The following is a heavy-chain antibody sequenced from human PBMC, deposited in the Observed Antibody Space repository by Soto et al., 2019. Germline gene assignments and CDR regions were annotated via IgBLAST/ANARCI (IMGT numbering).Heavy chain of an antibody. CDR1: GGTFSSYA. V-gene: IGHV1-69*01. J-gene: IGHJ4*02. D-gene: IGHD3-16*01. CDR2: IIPIFGTA. CDR3: ARGEGYPPGSPFAY. Sequence: QVQLVQSGAEVKKPGSSVKVSCKASGGTFSSYAISWVRQAPGQGLEWMGGIIPIFGTANYAQKFQGRVTITAEEPTSTAYRELSSLRSEDTAVYYCARGEGYPPGSPFAYWGRGPLVPASS.